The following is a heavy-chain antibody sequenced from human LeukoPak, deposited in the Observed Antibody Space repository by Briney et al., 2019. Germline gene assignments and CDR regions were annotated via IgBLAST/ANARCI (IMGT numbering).Heavy chain of an antibody. Sequence: GGSLRLSCAASGSTFSSYGMHWVRQAPGKGLEWVAFIRYDGSNKYYADSVKGRFTISRDNSKNTLYLQMNSLRAEDTAVYYCAKDGMATIRYFQHWGQGTLVTVSS. D-gene: IGHD5-24*01. CDR2: IRYDGSNK. V-gene: IGHV3-30*02. CDR3: AKDGMATIRYFQH. CDR1: GSTFSSYG. J-gene: IGHJ1*01.